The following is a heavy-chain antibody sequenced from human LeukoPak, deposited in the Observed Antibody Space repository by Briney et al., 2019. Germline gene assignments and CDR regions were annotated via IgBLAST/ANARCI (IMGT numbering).Heavy chain of an antibody. J-gene: IGHJ2*01. Sequence: PSETLSLTCTVSGGSISSYYWSWIRQPPGKGLEWIGYIYYSGSTNYNPSLKSRVTISVDTSKNQFSLKLSSVTAADTAVYYCAREKRGPPHWYFGLWGRGTLVTVSS. CDR2: IYYSGST. CDR3: AREKRGPPHWYFGL. V-gene: IGHV4-59*01. D-gene: IGHD3-10*01. CDR1: GGSISSYY.